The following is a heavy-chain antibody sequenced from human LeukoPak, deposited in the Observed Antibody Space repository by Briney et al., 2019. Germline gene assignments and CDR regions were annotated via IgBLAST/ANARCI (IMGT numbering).Heavy chain of an antibody. CDR3: AREWGLGELSPGYFDY. D-gene: IGHD3-10*01. CDR1: GGSINSYY. J-gene: IGHJ4*02. V-gene: IGHV4-59*01. Sequence: SETLSLTCTVSGGSINSYYWSWIRQPPGKGLEWIGYIYYSGSTNYNPSLKSRVTISVDASKNQFSLKLSSVTAADTAVYYCAREWGLGELSPGYFDYWGQGTLVTVSS. CDR2: IYYSGST.